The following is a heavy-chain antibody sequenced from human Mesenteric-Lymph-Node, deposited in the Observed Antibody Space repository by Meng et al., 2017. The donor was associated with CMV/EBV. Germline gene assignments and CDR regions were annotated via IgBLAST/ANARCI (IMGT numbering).Heavy chain of an antibody. J-gene: IGHJ4*02. Sequence: GESLKISCAASGFIFSKAWMSWVRQAPGKGLEWVGRIKSKSDGGTTDYGAPVKGRFTISRDDSKNTLYLQMNSLKTEDTAVYYCTTGGGVDYWGQGTLVTVSS. V-gene: IGHV3-15*01. CDR1: GFIFSKAW. D-gene: IGHD3-16*01. CDR2: IKSKSDGGTT. CDR3: TTGGGVDY.